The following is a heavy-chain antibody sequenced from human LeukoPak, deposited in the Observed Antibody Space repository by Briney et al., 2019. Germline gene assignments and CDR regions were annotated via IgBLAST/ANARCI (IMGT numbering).Heavy chain of an antibody. J-gene: IGHJ5*02. D-gene: IGHD3-9*01. CDR3: ARVKNFDGLAAFDP. Sequence: ASVKVSCKASGYTFTSYYMHWVRQAPGQGLEWMGIINPSGGSTSYAQKFQGRVTMTRDTSISTAYMELSRLRSDDTAVYYCARVKNFDGLAAFDPWGQGTLVTVSS. CDR2: INPSGGST. V-gene: IGHV1-46*01. CDR1: GYTFTSYY.